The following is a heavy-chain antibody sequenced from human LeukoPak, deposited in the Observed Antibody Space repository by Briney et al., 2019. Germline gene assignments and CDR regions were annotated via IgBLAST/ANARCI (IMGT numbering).Heavy chain of an antibody. CDR1: GFTFDDYA. V-gene: IGHV3-9*01. D-gene: IGHD6-19*01. CDR2: ISWNSGSI. J-gene: IGHJ4*02. CDR3: ATAPGYSSGWYNY. Sequence: GGSLRLSCAASGFTFDDYAMPRVRQAPGKGLEWVSGISWNSGSIGYADSVKGRFTISRDNAKNSLYLQMNSLRAEDTALYYCATAPGYSSGWYNYWGQGTLVTVSS.